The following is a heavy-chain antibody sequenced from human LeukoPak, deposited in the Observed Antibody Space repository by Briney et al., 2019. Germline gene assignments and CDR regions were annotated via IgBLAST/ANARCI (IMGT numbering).Heavy chain of an antibody. CDR2: IIPIFGTA. V-gene: IGHV1-69*06. Sequence: ASVKVSCKASGYTFTSYGISWVRQAPGQGLEWMGGIIPIFGTANYAQKFQGRVTITADKSTSTAYMELSSLRSEDTAVYYCAWGAAAASNWFDPWGQGTLVTVSS. CDR3: AWGAAAASNWFDP. D-gene: IGHD6-13*01. CDR1: GYTFTSYG. J-gene: IGHJ5*02.